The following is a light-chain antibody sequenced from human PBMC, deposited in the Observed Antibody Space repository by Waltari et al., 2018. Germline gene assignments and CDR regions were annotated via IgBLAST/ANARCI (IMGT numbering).Light chain of an antibody. V-gene: IGKV3-15*01. Sequence: EVVMTQSPASLSLSPGQRATISCRASQSVSIHVAWSQQTPGQPPRVLIYEASSRATGVPGSVSGSGSGTQFTLTISSLQPEDFAVYYCQQNSSWPPITFGQGTRL. J-gene: IGKJ5*01. CDR3: QQNSSWPPIT. CDR2: EAS. CDR1: QSVSIH.